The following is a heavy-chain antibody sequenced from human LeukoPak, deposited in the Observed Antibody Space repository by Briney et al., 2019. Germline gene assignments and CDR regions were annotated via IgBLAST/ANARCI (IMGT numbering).Heavy chain of an antibody. CDR2: ISGRGSHT. J-gene: IGHJ4*02. Sequence: GGSLRLSWAVSGCSFNSYAMSWVCKRPGTGLGRVYSISGRGSHTYYTDTVEGRFTISRDNAKNMLYLQVNSLRAEDTAVYYCATQQGGNPAYWGQGTLVTVSS. CDR3: ATQQGGNPAY. D-gene: IGHD6-13*01. V-gene: IGHV3-23*01. CDR1: GCSFNSYA.